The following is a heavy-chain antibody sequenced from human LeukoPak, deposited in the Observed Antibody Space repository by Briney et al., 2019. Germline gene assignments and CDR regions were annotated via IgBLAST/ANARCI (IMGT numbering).Heavy chain of an antibody. D-gene: IGHD3-10*01. CDR1: GGSISSYY. J-gene: IGHJ4*02. CDR2: ISNSGST. CDR3: ARGRPRLGRVYFDY. V-gene: IGHV4-59*12. Sequence: SETLSLTCTVSGGSISSYYWSWIRQPPGKGLELIGYISNSGSTNYNPSLKSRVTISVDTSKNQFSLELSSVTAADTAVYYWARGRPRLGRVYFDYWGQGTLVTVSS.